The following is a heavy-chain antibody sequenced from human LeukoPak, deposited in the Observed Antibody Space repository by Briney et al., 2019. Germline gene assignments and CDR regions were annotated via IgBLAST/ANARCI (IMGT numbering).Heavy chain of an antibody. CDR1: GGSFSGYY. Sequence: SETLSLTCAVYGGSFSGYYWSWIRQPPGKGLEWIGEINHSGSTNYNPSLKSRVTISVDTSKNQFSLKLSSVTAANTAVYYCARAYSSGWYGYWGQGTLVTVSS. CDR3: ARAYSSGWYGY. V-gene: IGHV4-34*01. D-gene: IGHD6-19*01. CDR2: INHSGST. J-gene: IGHJ4*02.